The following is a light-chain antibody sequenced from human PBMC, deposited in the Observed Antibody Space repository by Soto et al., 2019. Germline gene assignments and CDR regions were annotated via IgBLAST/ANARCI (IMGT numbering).Light chain of an antibody. CDR1: QGISSY. CDR2: GAS. CDR3: QQLNDYFRFT. J-gene: IGKJ3*01. Sequence: QLSLSPCLLSASVGDRGPITCRASQGISSYLTWSQQKPGKAPKLLIYGASSLHGGVPVRSSGSGSGTEFTFTISSRQPEDFASYFCQQLNDYFRFTFGPGTKVDI. V-gene: IGKV1-9*01.